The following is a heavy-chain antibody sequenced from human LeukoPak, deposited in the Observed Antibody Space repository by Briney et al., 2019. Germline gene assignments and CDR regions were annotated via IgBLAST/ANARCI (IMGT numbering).Heavy chain of an antibody. CDR1: GFTFSSYG. D-gene: IGHD3-10*01. Sequence: GGSLRLSCAASGFTFSSYGMGWVRQAPGKGLEWVSGISGSGGSTYYADSVKGRFTISRDNSKNTLYLQMNSLRAEDTAVYYCARGPRVPRITMVRGVPGYFDYWGQGTLVTVSS. J-gene: IGHJ4*02. V-gene: IGHV3-23*01. CDR2: ISGSGGST. CDR3: ARGPRVPRITMVRGVPGYFDY.